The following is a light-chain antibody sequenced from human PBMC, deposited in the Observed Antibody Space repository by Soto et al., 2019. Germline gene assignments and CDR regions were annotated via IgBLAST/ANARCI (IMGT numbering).Light chain of an antibody. CDR3: QQFNGFPT. CDR2: DAS. Sequence: AIQLTQSPSSLSASVGDTVTITCRASQGISNALAWYQQIPGKPPKLLIYDASTLESGVPSRFSGSGSGTDFTLTISSLQPGVFATYYCQQFNGFPTFGQGTRLEIQ. V-gene: IGKV1-13*02. J-gene: IGKJ5*01. CDR1: QGISNA.